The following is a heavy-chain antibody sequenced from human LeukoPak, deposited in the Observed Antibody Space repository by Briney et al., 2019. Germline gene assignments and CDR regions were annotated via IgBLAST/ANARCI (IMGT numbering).Heavy chain of an antibody. CDR3: AKDLVATLHWYFDL. D-gene: IGHD5-12*01. CDR1: GFTFSIYA. Sequence: PGGSLRLSCAASGFTFSIYAMTWVRQTPGKGLEWVSAINGGGGSTYADSGKGRFTISRDNAKSTLYLQMDSLRAEDTAVYYCAKDLVATLHWYFDLWGRGTLVTVSS. CDR2: INGGGGST. V-gene: IGHV3-23*01. J-gene: IGHJ2*01.